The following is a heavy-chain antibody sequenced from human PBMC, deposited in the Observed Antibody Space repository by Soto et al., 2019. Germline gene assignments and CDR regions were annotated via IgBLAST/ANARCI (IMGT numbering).Heavy chain of an antibody. Sequence: QLQLQESGPGLVMPSETLSLTCTVSGDSKSGSPYFWGWIRQPPGKRLEWIGSIFYDGYTLYTPSLRSRVTISVDTSKNQFSLKLASVAAADTATYFCARLQAAVPHYWGQGTLLTVSS. V-gene: IGHV4-39*01. D-gene: IGHD6-13*01. CDR2: IFYDGYT. CDR3: ARLQAAVPHY. J-gene: IGHJ4*02. CDR1: GDSKSGSPYF.